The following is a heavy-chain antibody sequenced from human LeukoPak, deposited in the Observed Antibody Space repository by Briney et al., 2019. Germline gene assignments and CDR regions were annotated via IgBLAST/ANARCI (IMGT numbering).Heavy chain of an antibody. D-gene: IGHD6-13*01. CDR2: INPNSGGT. CDR3: ARDIWVGIAAAPAY. CDR1: GYTFTGYY. Sequence: GASVKVSCKASGYTFTGYYMHWVRQAPGQGLEWMGWINPNSGGTNYAQKCQGRVTMTRDTSISTAYMELSRLRSDDTAVYYCARDIWVGIAAAPAYWGQGTLVTVSS. V-gene: IGHV1-2*02. J-gene: IGHJ4*02.